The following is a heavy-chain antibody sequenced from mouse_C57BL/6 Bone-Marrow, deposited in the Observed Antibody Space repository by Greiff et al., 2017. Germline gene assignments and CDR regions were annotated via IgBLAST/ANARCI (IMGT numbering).Heavy chain of an antibody. D-gene: IGHD2-4*01. CDR2: IDPENGDT. Sequence: VQLQQSGAELVRPGASVKLSCTASGFNFKDDYMHWVKQRPEQGLEWIGWIDPENGDTEYASKFQGKATITADTSSNTAYLQLSSLTSEDTAVYYCTRYYDYAYWGQGTLVTVSA. CDR3: TRYYDYAY. V-gene: IGHV14-4*01. CDR1: GFNFKDDY. J-gene: IGHJ3*01.